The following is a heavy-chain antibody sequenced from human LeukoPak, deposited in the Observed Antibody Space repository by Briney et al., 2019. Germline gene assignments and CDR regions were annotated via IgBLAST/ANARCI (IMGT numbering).Heavy chain of an antibody. CDR2: INHSGST. CDR1: GGSINSYY. CDR3: ATSYYDFWSGYSRGIGFDY. J-gene: IGHJ4*02. D-gene: IGHD3-3*01. Sequence: SETLSLTCTVSGGSINSYYWSWIRQPPGKGLEWIGEINHSGSTNYNPSLKSRVTISVDTSKNQFSLKLSSVTAADTAVYYCATSYYDFWSGYSRGIGFDYWGQGTLVTVSS. V-gene: IGHV4-34*01.